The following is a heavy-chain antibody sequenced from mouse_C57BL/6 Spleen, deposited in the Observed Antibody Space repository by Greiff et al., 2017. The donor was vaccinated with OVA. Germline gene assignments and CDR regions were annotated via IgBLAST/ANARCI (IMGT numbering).Heavy chain of an antibody. CDR3: ARRNDSYWYFDV. D-gene: IGHD2-4*01. CDR2: IDPSDSYT. J-gene: IGHJ1*03. V-gene: IGHV1-59*01. CDR1: GYTFTSYW. Sequence: QVQLQQPGAELVRPGPSVKLSCKASGYTFTSYWMHWVKQRPGQGLEWIGVIDPSDSYTNYNQKFKGKATLTVDTSSSTAYMQLSSLTSEDSAVYYCARRNDSYWYFDVWGTGTTVTVSS.